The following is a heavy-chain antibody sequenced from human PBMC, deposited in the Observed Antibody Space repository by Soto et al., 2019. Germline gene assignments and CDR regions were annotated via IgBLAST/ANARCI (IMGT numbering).Heavy chain of an antibody. J-gene: IGHJ1*01. Sequence: QEQLVQSGAEVKKPGSSVKVSCKASGGIFSSYAISWVRQAPGQGLEWLGGIIPIFGTAKYAQKFQGRVTITAGESTNTSSVDLSSLQSEDTAIYYCARGGSGYVWFNVFWGQGTLVTVSS. D-gene: IGHD3-22*01. CDR1: GGIFSSYA. CDR2: IIPIFGTA. CDR3: ARGGSGYVWFNVF. V-gene: IGHV1-69*01.